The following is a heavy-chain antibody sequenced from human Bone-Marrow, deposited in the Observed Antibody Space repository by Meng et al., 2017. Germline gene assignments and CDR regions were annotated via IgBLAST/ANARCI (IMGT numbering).Heavy chain of an antibody. CDR2: IYYSGST. Sequence: QVQLQESGPGLGKPSETRSLTGTGAGGSISSYDWSWIRQPPGKGLEWIGYIYYSGSTNYNPSLKSRVTISVDTSKNQFSLKLSSVTAADTAVYYCARQGFLEWLLYRGNWFDPWGQGTLVTVSS. CDR1: GGSISSYD. J-gene: IGHJ5*02. CDR3: ARQGFLEWLLYRGNWFDP. V-gene: IGHV4-59*08. D-gene: IGHD3-3*01.